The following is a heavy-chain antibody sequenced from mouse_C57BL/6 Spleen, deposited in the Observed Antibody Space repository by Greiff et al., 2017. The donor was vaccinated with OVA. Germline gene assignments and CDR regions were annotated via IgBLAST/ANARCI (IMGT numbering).Heavy chain of an antibody. CDR2: ISSGSSPI. D-gene: IGHD1-1*01. CDR1: GFTFSDYG. V-gene: IGHV5-17*01. CDR3: ARDYDGSSLDY. J-gene: IGHJ2*01. Sequence: EVKVVESGGGLVKPGGSLKLSCAASGFTFSDYGMHWVRQAPEKGLEWVAYISSGSSPIYYADTVKGRFTISRDNAKNTLFLQRTSLRSEDTAMYYCARDYDGSSLDYWGQGTTLTVSS.